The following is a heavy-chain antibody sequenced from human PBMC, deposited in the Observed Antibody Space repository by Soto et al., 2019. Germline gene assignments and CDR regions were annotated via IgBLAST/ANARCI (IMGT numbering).Heavy chain of an antibody. CDR2: MYKSDSS. CDR3: ASDRMYDSIGYCYPHGDY. J-gene: IGHJ4*02. D-gene: IGHD3-22*01. Sequence: QVQLQESGPGLVKPSQTLSLTCTVSGGSLSSGDCYWSWIRQAPGKGLGWIGYMYKSDSSYYNPTLKRRDTISLATSQNPCSLKLSSVNAADPAVYYCASDRMYDSIGYCYPHGDYWGQGTLVTV. CDR1: GGSLSSGDCY. V-gene: IGHV4-30-4*08.